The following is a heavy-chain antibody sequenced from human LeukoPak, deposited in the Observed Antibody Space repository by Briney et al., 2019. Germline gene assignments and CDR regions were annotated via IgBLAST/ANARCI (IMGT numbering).Heavy chain of an antibody. Sequence: GGSLRLSCAASGFDLSTYEMNWVRQAPGKGLEWIADITISGHTKNYADSVKGRFTISRDNARTSLYLQMNSLRVEDTGVYYCAGGDPNADPWGQGTLVTVSS. V-gene: IGHV3-48*03. CDR3: AGGDPNADP. CDR2: ITISGHTK. CDR1: GFDLSTYE. J-gene: IGHJ5*02.